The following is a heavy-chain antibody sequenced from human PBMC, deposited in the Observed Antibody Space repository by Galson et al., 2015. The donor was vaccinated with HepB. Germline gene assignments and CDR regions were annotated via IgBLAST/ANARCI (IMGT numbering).Heavy chain of an antibody. D-gene: IGHD2-2*01. Sequence: SVKVSCKASGGTFSSYAISWVRQAPGQGLEWMGGIIPIFGTANYAQKFQGRVTITADESTSTAYMELSSLRSEDTAVYYCARVKIVVVPAAIPYYYYYGMDVWGQGTTVTVSS. V-gene: IGHV1-69*13. CDR1: GGTFSSYA. CDR3: ARVKIVVVPAAIPYYYYYGMDV. J-gene: IGHJ6*02. CDR2: IIPIFGTA.